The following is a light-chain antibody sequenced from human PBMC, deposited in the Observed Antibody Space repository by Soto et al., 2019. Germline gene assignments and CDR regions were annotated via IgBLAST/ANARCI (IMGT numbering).Light chain of an antibody. V-gene: IGKV1-12*01. J-gene: IGKJ4*01. CDR1: QLISSW. CDR2: GAS. CDR3: QQASSFPLT. Sequence: IQMTQSPSSVSASVGDSVTITCRASQLISSWLAWYQVKPGKAPKLLIYGASNRESGVPSRFSGSESGTLFTLTINSLRPEDLATYYCQQASSFPLTFGGGTKVEI.